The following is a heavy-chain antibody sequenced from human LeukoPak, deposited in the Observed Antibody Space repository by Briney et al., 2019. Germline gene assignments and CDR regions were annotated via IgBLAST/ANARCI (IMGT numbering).Heavy chain of an antibody. V-gene: IGHV1-2*02. Sequence: GASVKVSCKASGYTFTGYYMHWVRQAPGQGLEWMGWINPNSGGTNYAQKFQGRVTMTRDTSISTAYMELSRLRSDDTAVYYCARWPIVGATLDWFDPWGQGTLVTVSS. D-gene: IGHD1-26*01. CDR1: GYTFTGYY. CDR3: ARWPIVGATLDWFDP. J-gene: IGHJ5*02. CDR2: INPNSGGT.